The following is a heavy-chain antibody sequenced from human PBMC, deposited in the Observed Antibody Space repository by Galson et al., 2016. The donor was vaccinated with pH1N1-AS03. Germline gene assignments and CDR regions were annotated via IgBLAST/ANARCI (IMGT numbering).Heavy chain of an antibody. J-gene: IGHJ5*01. CDR2: ISYDESHR. Sequence: SLRLSCAVSGFTFSGYGMHWVRQAPGKGLERVAVISYDESHRYYADSVKGRFTVSRDNSKNTLYMQMNSLRTEDTAVYYCAKDAMSGGIVVLYNWFDSWGPGTLVTVSS. CDR1: GFTFSGYG. D-gene: IGHD3-16*02. V-gene: IGHV3-30*18. CDR3: AKDAMSGGIVVLYNWFDS.